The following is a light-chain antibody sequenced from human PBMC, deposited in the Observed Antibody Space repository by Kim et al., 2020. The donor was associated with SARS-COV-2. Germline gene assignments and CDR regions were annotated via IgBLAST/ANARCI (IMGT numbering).Light chain of an antibody. CDR1: QSVISY. CDR2: TAS. Sequence: ASVGDRVTITCRASQSVISYLNWYQQKPGKAPTLLIYTASSLQSGVPSRLSGSGSGTDFTLTISSLQPEDFATYYCQQTFSNPPYTFGQGTKLEI. CDR3: QQTFSNPPYT. J-gene: IGKJ2*01. V-gene: IGKV1-39*01.